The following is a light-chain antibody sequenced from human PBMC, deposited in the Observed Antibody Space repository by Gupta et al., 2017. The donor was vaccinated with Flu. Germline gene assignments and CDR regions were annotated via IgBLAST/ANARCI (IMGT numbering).Light chain of an antibody. CDR1: QSISSY. CDR3: QQSYSTPRA. V-gene: IGKV1-39*01. Sequence: GDRVTITCRASQSISSYLNWYQQKPGKAPKLLIYAASSLQSGVPSRFSGSGSGTDFTLTISSLQPEDFATYYCQQSYSTPRAFGQGTKVEIK. CDR2: AAS. J-gene: IGKJ1*01.